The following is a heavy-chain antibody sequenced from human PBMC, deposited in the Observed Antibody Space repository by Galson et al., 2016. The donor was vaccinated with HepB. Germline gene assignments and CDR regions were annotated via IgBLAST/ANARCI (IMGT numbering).Heavy chain of an antibody. CDR3: ARELLGLDY. J-gene: IGHJ4*02. CDR1: GFTFSNYA. V-gene: IGHV3-30*04. CDR2: ISYDGRNK. Sequence: SLRLSCAASGFTFSNYAAHWVRPAPGKGLEWVATISYDGRNKFYADSVQGRFTISRDNSLNTRYLQMNSLRGEDTALYYCARELLGLDYWGRGTLVAVSS. D-gene: IGHD2-8*02.